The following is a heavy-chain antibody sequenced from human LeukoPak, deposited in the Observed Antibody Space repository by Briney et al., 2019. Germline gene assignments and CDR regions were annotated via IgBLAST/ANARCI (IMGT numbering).Heavy chain of an antibody. D-gene: IGHD3-22*01. CDR1: GGSFSGYY. V-gene: IGHV4-34*01. CDR2: INHSGST. J-gene: IGHJ3*02. Sequence: PSETLSLTCAVYGGSFSGYYWSWIRQPPGKGLEWIGEINHSGSTNYNPSLKSRVTISVDTSKNQFSLKLSSVTAADTAVYYCARLTLVVIGIGNAFDIWGQGTMVTVSS. CDR3: ARLTLVVIGIGNAFDI.